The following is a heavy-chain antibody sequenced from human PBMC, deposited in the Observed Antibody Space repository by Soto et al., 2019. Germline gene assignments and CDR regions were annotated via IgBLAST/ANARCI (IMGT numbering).Heavy chain of an antibody. CDR2: IYYSGST. CDR3: ARAVPDYYDSSGYYHDAFDI. V-gene: IGHV4-31*03. J-gene: IGHJ3*02. CDR1: GGSISSGGYY. D-gene: IGHD3-22*01. Sequence: SETLSLTCTVSGGSISSGGYYWSWIRQHPGKGLEWIGYIYYSGSTYYNPSLKSRVTISVDTSKNQFSLKLSSVTAADTAVYYCARAVPDYYDSSGYYHDAFDIWGQGTMVTVSS.